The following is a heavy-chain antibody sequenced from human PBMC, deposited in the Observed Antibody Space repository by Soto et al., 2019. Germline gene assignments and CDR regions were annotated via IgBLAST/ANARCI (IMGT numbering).Heavy chain of an antibody. D-gene: IGHD1-26*01. CDR1: GFTFSTYD. CDR3: ARRKESSGPQYFDS. Sequence: GASVKVSCKASGFTFSTYDIHWVRQATGQGLEWMGWMNPITGNAGYAQKFQGRVTMTRNTSIATAYMELSSLRSEHTAVYYCARRKESSGPQYFDSWGQGSMVTVSS. J-gene: IGHJ4*02. CDR2: MNPITGNA. V-gene: IGHV1-8*01.